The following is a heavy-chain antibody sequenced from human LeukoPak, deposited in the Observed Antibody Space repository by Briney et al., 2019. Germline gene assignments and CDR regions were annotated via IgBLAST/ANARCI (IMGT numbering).Heavy chain of an antibody. V-gene: IGHV3-7*03. CDR2: IKQDGSEK. Sequence: GGSLRLSCVASGFAFSSYWMSWVRQAPGKGPEWVANIKQDGSEKYYVDSVKGRFTISRDNAKNSLDLQMNSLRAEDTAVYYCARDSSGWYASYYFDYWGQGTLVTVSS. D-gene: IGHD6-19*01. CDR3: ARDSSGWYASYYFDY. J-gene: IGHJ4*02. CDR1: GFAFSSYW.